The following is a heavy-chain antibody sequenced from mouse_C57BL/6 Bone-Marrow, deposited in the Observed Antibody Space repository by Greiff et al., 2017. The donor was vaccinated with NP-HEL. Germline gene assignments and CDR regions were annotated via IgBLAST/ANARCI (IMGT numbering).Heavy chain of an antibody. CDR3: ARDCSNYEDIDY. D-gene: IGHD2-5*01. V-gene: IGHV1-50*01. CDR1: GYTFTSYW. CDR2: IDPTDGYT. J-gene: IGHJ2*01. Sequence: VQLQQPGAELVKPGASVKLSCKASGYTFTSYWMQWVKQRPGQGLEWIGYIDPTDGYTNYNQKFKGKATLTVDTSSSTAYMQLSSLTSEDSAVYYCARDCSNYEDIDYWGQGTTLTVSS.